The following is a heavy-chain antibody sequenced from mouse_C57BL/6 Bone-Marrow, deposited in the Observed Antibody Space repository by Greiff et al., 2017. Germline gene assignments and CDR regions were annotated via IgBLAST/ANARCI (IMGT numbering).Heavy chain of an antibody. CDR1: GYTFTDYY. Sequence: SGAELVRPGASVKLSCKASGYTFTDYYINWVKQRPGQGLEWIARIYTGSGNTYYNEKFKGKATLTAEKSSSTAYMQLSSLTSEDSAVYFCARSPEFYFDYWGQGTTLTVSS. J-gene: IGHJ2*01. V-gene: IGHV1-76*01. CDR3: ARSPEFYFDY. CDR2: IYTGSGNT.